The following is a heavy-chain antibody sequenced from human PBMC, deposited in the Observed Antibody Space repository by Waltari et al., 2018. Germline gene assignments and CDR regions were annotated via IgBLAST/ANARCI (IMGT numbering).Heavy chain of an antibody. D-gene: IGHD6-6*01. V-gene: IGHV1-2*02. J-gene: IGHJ3*02. CDR3: ARDRREEQLVPSAFDI. CDR1: GYTFTGYY. CDR2: INPNSGGT. Sequence: QVQLVQSGAEVKKPGASVKVSCKASGYTFTGYYMHWVRQAPGQGLEWMGGINPNSGGTNYAQKFQGRVTMTRDTSISTAYMELSRLRSDDTAVYYCARDRREEQLVPSAFDIWGQGTMVTVSS.